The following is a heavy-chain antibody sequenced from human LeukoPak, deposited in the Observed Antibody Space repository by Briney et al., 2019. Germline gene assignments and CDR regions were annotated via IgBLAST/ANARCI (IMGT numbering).Heavy chain of an antibody. CDR1: GFTFSDYY. Sequence: GGSLRLSCAASGFTFSDYYMSWIRQAPGKGLEWVSYISSSSSYTNYADSVKGRFTISRDNAKNSLYLQMNSLRAEDTAVYYCAKGDDYGDYDWFDPWGQGTLVTVSS. CDR2: ISSSSSYT. D-gene: IGHD4-17*01. CDR3: AKGDDYGDYDWFDP. V-gene: IGHV3-11*05. J-gene: IGHJ5*02.